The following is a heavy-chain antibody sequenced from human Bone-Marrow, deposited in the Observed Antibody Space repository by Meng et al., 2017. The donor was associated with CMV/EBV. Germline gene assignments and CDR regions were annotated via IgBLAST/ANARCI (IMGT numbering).Heavy chain of an antibody. CDR1: GYTFTSYG. D-gene: IGHD1-26*01. Sequence: ASVKVSCKASGYTFTSYGISWVRQAPGQGLEWMGWISAYNGNTNYAQKPQGRVTMTTDTSTRSAYLELRSLRSDDTAVYYCARGGLGGSYYFDDWGQGTLVTVSS. V-gene: IGHV1-18*01. CDR2: ISAYNGNT. CDR3: ARGGLGGSYYFDD. J-gene: IGHJ4*02.